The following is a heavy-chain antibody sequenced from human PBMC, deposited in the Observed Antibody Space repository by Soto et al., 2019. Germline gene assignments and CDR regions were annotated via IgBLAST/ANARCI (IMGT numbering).Heavy chain of an antibody. CDR2: IIPIFGTA. Sequence: QVQLVQSGAEVKKPGSSVKVSCKASGGTFSSYAISWVRQAPGQGLEWMGGIIPIFGTANYAQKFQGRVTITADESTSTAYMELSGLRSEDTAVYYCARPVLMVYAHYYGMDVWGQGTTVTVSS. V-gene: IGHV1-69*01. CDR3: ARPVLMVYAHYYGMDV. J-gene: IGHJ6*02. CDR1: GGTFSSYA. D-gene: IGHD2-8*01.